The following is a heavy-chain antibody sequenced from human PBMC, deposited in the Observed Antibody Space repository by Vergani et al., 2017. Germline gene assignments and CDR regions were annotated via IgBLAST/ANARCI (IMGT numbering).Heavy chain of an antibody. D-gene: IGHD1-14*01. V-gene: IGHV4-61*02. CDR1: GGSISSGSYY. Sequence: QVQLQESGPGLVKPSQTLTLTCTVSGGSISSGSYYWSWIRQPAGKGLEWIGSIYTSGSTNYNPSLKSRVTMSVDTSKNQFSLKLSSVTAADTAVYYCARSRTQGILQYYYMDVWGKGTTVTVSS. J-gene: IGHJ6*03. CDR2: IYTSGST. CDR3: ARSRTQGILQYYYMDV.